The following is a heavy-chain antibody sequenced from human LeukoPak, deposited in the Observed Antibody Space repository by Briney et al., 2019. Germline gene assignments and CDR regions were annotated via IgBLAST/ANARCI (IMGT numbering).Heavy chain of an antibody. CDR3: TKDHGFYSSGWHPLFDH. CDR2: IYSDGGT. V-gene: IGHV3-53*01. Sequence: GGSLRLSCATSGFTVSNKYMTWVRQAPGRGLEWVSVIYSDGGTYYTDSVKGRFTFSRDNSKNTLHLQMNSLRAEDTAVYYCTKDHGFYSSGWHPLFDHWGQGTLVTVTP. D-gene: IGHD6-19*01. J-gene: IGHJ4*02. CDR1: GFTVSNKY.